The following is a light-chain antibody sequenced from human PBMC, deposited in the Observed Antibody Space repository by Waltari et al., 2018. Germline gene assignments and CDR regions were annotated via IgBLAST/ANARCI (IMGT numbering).Light chain of an antibody. V-gene: IGLV3-1*01. J-gene: IGLJ1*01. Sequence: SYELTQPPSVSVSPGQTASITCSGSKLGHKYVCWYQQKPGQYPVLVIYQDTKRPFGIPERFSGSNSGNTAPLTSSGTQTTDEAYYYCQAWDTNTAFFGTGTKVTVL. CDR1: KLGHKY. CDR3: QAWDTNTAF. CDR2: QDT.